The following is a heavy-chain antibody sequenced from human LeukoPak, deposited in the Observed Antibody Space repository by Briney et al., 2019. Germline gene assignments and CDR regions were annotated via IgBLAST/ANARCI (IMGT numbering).Heavy chain of an antibody. V-gene: IGHV3-7*04. Sequence: GGSLRLSCAASGFTFSDSWMNWVRRAPGKGLEWVATMNQNGDQTNYADSVRGRFTTSRDNAKNSLYLQMNSLRAEDTAVYYCARDVRYWGRGTLVTVSS. J-gene: IGHJ4*02. CDR3: ARDVRY. CDR2: MNQNGDQT. CDR1: GFTFSDSW.